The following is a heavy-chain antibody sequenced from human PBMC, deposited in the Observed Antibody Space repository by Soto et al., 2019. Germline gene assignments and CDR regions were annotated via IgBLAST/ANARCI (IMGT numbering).Heavy chain of an antibody. D-gene: IGHD1-26*01. V-gene: IGHV3-23*01. Sequence: EVQLLESGGDLEQPGGSLRLSCAASGFTFSNYAMNWVRQAPGKGLEWVSSISGGGGGTYYADAVKGRFTITRDHSRNMLYLQMNSLRAEDTAEYYCAKGAFAVGDTNYFFDYWGQGTLVTVSS. CDR1: GFTFSNYA. J-gene: IGHJ4*02. CDR3: AKGAFAVGDTNYFFDY. CDR2: ISGGGGGT.